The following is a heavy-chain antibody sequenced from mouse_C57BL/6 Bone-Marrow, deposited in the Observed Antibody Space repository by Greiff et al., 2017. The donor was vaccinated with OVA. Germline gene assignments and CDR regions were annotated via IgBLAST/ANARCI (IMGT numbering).Heavy chain of an antibody. Sequence: EVQLVESGGDLVKPGGSLKLSCAASGFTFSSYGMSWVRQTPDKRLEWVATISSGGSYTYYPDSVKGRFTISRDNAKNTLYLQMSSLKSEDTAMYYCAREGGYYSAWFAYWGQGTLVTVSA. V-gene: IGHV5-6*01. D-gene: IGHD2-3*01. J-gene: IGHJ3*01. CDR1: GFTFSSYG. CDR3: AREGGYYSAWFAY. CDR2: ISSGGSYT.